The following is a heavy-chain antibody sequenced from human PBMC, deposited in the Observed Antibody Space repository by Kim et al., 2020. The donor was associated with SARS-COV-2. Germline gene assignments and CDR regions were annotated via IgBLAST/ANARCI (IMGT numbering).Heavy chain of an antibody. Sequence: GGSLRLSCAASGFTFSSYAMSWVRQAPGKGLEWVSAISGSGGSTYYADSVKGRFTISRDNSKNTLYLQMNSLRAEDTAVYYCAKEPPLDSGWYGDRDYYFDYWGQGTPVTVSS. D-gene: IGHD6-19*01. CDR3: AKEPPLDSGWYGDRDYYFDY. CDR2: ISGSGGST. V-gene: IGHV3-23*01. CDR1: GFTFSSYA. J-gene: IGHJ4*02.